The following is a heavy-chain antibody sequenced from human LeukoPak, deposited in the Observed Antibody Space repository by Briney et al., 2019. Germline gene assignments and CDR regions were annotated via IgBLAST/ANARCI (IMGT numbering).Heavy chain of an antibody. CDR1: GYTFTSYG. CDR2: ISAYNGNT. J-gene: IGHJ4*02. D-gene: IGHD2-15*01. Sequence: ASVKVSCKASGYTFTSYGISWVRQAPGQGLEWMGWISAYNGNTNYAQKLQGRVTMTRDTSTSTAYMELRSLRSDDTAVYYCAREAYCSGGSCHEGFDYWGQGTLVTVSS. V-gene: IGHV1-18*01. CDR3: AREAYCSGGSCHEGFDY.